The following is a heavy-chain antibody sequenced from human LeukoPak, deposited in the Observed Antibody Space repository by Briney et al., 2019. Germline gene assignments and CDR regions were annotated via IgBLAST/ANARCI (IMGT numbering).Heavy chain of an antibody. CDR3: AREDEYCTNGVCYLPGSQ. D-gene: IGHD2-8*01. V-gene: IGHV1-69*04. J-gene: IGHJ4*02. CDR2: IIPILGIA. Sequence: SVKVSCKASGGTFSSYTISWVRQAPGQGLEWMGRIIPILGIANYAQKFRGRVTITADKSTSTAYMELSSLRSEDTAVYYCAREDEYCTNGVCYLPGSQWGQGTLVTVSS. CDR1: GGTFSSYT.